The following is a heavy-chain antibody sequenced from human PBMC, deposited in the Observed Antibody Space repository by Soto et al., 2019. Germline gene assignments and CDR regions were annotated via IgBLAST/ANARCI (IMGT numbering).Heavy chain of an antibody. Sequence: SGESLKISCKGSGYSFTSYWIGWVRQMPGKGLEWMGIIYPGDSDTRYSPSFQGQVTISADKSISTAYLQWSSLKASDTAMYYCARYTLAARRPYYFDYWGQGTLVTVSS. V-gene: IGHV5-51*01. J-gene: IGHJ4*02. CDR1: GYSFTSYW. D-gene: IGHD6-6*01. CDR2: IYPGDSDT. CDR3: ARYTLAARRPYYFDY.